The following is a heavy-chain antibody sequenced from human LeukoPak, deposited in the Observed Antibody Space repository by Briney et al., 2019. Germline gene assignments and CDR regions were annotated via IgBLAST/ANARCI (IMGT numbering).Heavy chain of an antibody. CDR2: ISGSSSYI. V-gene: IGHV3-21*01. D-gene: IGHD2-21*02. J-gene: IGHJ4*02. CDR3: ARGDGGSFDY. CDR1: GFTFSSYN. Sequence: GESLKISCAASGFTFSSYNMNWVRQAPGKGLEWVSSISGSSSYIFYADSVKGRFTISRDNAKNSLYLQMNSLRAEDTAVYYCARGDGGSFDYWGQGTLVTVSS.